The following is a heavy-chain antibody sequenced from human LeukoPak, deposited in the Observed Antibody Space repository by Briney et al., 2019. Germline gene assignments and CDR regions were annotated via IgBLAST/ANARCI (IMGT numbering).Heavy chain of an antibody. CDR3: ARGYIVLMVYAIYWFDP. Sequence: GASVKVSCKAFGYTFTSNYMHWVRQAPGRGLEWMGWINPNSGGTNYAQKFQGRVTMTRDTSISTAYMELSRLRSDDTAVYYCARGYIVLMVYAIYWFDPWGQGTLVTVSS. V-gene: IGHV1-2*02. CDR2: INPNSGGT. D-gene: IGHD2-8*01. CDR1: GYTFTSNY. J-gene: IGHJ5*02.